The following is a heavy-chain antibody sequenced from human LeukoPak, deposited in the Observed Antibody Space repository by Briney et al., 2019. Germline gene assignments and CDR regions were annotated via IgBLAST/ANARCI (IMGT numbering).Heavy chain of an antibody. Sequence: SETLFLTCAIYSESFSGYFWSWIRQPPGKGLEWIGEINYSGSTNYNPSLKSRVTISVDTSKNQFSLKLSAVTAADTAVYYCARVWYYGSGTNSDLYYYYYMDVWGRGTTVTVSS. CDR2: INYSGST. CDR3: ARVWYYGSGTNSDLYYYYYMDV. D-gene: IGHD3-10*01. J-gene: IGHJ6*03. CDR1: SESFSGYF. V-gene: IGHV4-34*01.